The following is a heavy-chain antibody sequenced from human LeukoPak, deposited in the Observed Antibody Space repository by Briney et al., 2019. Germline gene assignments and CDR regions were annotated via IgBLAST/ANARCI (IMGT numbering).Heavy chain of an antibody. J-gene: IGHJ5*02. Sequence: SETLSLTCTVSGGSISSGDYYWSWIRQHPGKGLEWIGYIYYRGSTHYNPSLKSRVIISVDTSKNQFSLKLSSVTAADTAVYYCARGKSSSWYGSWSDPWGQGTLVTVSS. CDR3: ARGKSSSWYGSWSDP. D-gene: IGHD6-13*01. CDR2: IYYRGST. CDR1: GGSISSGDYY. V-gene: IGHV4-31*03.